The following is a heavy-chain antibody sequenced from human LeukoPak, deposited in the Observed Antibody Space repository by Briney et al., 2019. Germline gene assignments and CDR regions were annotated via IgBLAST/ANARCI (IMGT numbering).Heavy chain of an antibody. CDR1: GFTFSNYA. J-gene: IGHJ5*02. CDR3: AKDRYSNYGNWFDP. Sequence: PGGSLTLSCAASGFTFSNYAMNWVRQAPGKELEWASGISGSGGSTYYADSVKGRFTIFRDNSKNTLYLQMISLRAEDTAVYYCAKDRYSNYGNWFDPWGQGTLVTVFS. CDR2: ISGSGGST. D-gene: IGHD4-11*01. V-gene: IGHV3-23*01.